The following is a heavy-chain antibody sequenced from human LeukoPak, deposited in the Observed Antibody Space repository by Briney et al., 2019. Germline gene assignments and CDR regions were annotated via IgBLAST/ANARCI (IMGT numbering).Heavy chain of an antibody. D-gene: IGHD2-15*01. V-gene: IGHV3-23*01. Sequence: GGSLRLSCAASGFTFSSYAMSWVRQAPGKGLEWVSAISGSGGSTYDADSVKGRFTISRDNSKNTLYLQMNSLRAEDTAVYYCAKGACSGGSCYSSRDYYYGVDVWGQGTTVTVSS. J-gene: IGHJ6*02. CDR1: GFTFSSYA. CDR3: AKGACSGGSCYSSRDYYYGVDV. CDR2: ISGSGGST.